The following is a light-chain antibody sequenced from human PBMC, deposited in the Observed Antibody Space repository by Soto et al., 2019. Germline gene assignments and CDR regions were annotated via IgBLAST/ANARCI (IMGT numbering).Light chain of an antibody. Sequence: QAVVTQEPSLTVSPGGTVTLTCVSSAGTVTSGHYPFWFQQKPGQAPRTLIYDTSNKHSWTPARFSGSLLGGKAALTLSGAQPEDEADYYCLLLYGGTQFLLGVGTKLTVL. CDR1: AGTVTSGHY. CDR2: DTS. J-gene: IGLJ2*01. CDR3: LLLYGGTQFL. V-gene: IGLV7-46*01.